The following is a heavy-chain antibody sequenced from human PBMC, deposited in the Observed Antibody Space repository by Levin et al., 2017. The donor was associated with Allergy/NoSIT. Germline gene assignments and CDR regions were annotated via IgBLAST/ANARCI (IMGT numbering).Heavy chain of an antibody. CDR1: GGSIGSYY. CDR3: ARDNYFDSSGSYRLDY. Sequence: SETLSLTCTVSGGSIGSYYWNWIRQPPGKGLEWIGYVFNTGTTYYSPSLKSRVTISVDTSKNQFSLKLTSVTAADTAVHYCARDNYFDSSGSYRLDYWGQGTLVTVSS. D-gene: IGHD3-22*01. CDR2: VFNTGTT. V-gene: IGHV4-59*01. J-gene: IGHJ4*02.